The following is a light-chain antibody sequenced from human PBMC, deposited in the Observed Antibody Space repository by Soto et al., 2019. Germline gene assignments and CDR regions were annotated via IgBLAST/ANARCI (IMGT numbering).Light chain of an antibody. CDR2: VVN. V-gene: IGLV2-14*01. J-gene: IGLJ2*01. Sequence: QSALTQPASVSGSPRQSITISCTGTSSDVGGYNYVSWFQQHPGKAPKLMIYVVNNRPSGVSNRFSGSKSGNTASLTISGLQAEDEADYYCSSYTSSNTVVFGGGTKLTVL. CDR1: SSDVGGYNY. CDR3: SSYTSSNTVV.